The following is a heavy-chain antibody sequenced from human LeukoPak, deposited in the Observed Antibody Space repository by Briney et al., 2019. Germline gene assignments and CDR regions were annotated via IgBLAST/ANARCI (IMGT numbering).Heavy chain of an antibody. CDR2: ISDSGGVI. CDR1: GFNVNSFE. D-gene: IGHD1-26*01. J-gene: IGHJ4*02. V-gene: IGHV3-48*03. CDR3: AGGPQYTGSFPY. Sequence: GGSLRPSCAASGFNVNSFEMSWVRQAPGLGLEFLSYISDSGGVIKYADSVKGRFIISRDSAENALYLQMNNLGADDTAVYFCAGGPQYTGSFPYWGQGTLVAVSS.